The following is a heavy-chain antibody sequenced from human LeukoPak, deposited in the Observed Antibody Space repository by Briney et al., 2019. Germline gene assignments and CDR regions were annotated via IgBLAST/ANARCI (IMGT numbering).Heavy chain of an antibody. D-gene: IGHD2-15*01. CDR3: ARHCSGGSCYLGYGMDV. CDR1: GYSFTSYW. CDR2: IYPGGSDT. J-gene: IGHJ6*02. Sequence: GESLKISCKGSGYSFTSYWIGWVRQMPGKGLEWMGIIYPGGSDTRYSPSFQGQVTISADKSISTAYLQWSSLKASDTAMYYCARHCSGGSCYLGYGMDVWGQGTTVTVSS. V-gene: IGHV5-51*01.